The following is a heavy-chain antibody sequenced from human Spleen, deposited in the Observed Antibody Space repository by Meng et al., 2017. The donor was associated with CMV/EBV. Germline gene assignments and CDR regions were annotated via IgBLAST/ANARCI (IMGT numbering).Heavy chain of an antibody. CDR1: GFTFDDYG. CDR2: INWNGGST. V-gene: IGHV3-20*01. Sequence: GEVVGSGGGVVPPGGGLRLSCAASGFTFDDYGMSWVRQAPGKGLEWVSGINWNGGSTGYADSVKGRFTISRDNAKNSLYLQMNSLRAEDTALYHCARGPNWFDPWGQGTLVTVSS. J-gene: IGHJ5*02. CDR3: ARGPNWFDP.